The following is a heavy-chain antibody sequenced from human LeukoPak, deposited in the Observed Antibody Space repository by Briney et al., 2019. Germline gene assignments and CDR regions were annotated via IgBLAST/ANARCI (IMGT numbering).Heavy chain of an antibody. V-gene: IGHV3-30*02. CDR1: GFALRSYG. CDR3: AKDRAQSYYDKSGYYSDALDV. J-gene: IGHJ3*01. Sequence: QPGGSLRLSCAASGFALRSYGMHWVRQAPGKGLEWVTFIRYDGSNKYYADSVKGRFTISRDNSKNTLYLQMDSLRAEDTAVYYCAKDRAQSYYDKSGYYSDALDVWGQGTMVAVSS. D-gene: IGHD3-22*01. CDR2: IRYDGSNK.